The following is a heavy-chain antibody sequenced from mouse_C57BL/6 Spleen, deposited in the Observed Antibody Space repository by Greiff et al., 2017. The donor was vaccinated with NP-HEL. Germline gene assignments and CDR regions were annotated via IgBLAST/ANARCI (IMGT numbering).Heavy chain of an antibody. V-gene: IGHV1-18*01. CDR3: ARDGGGSSFLFDY. J-gene: IGHJ2*01. CDR1: GYTFTDYN. D-gene: IGHD1-1*01. CDR2: INPNNGGT. Sequence: VQLKESGPELVKPGASVKIPCKASGYTFTDYNMDWVKQSHGKSLEWIGDINPNNGGTIYNQKFKGKATLTVDKSSSTAYMELRSLTSEDTAVYYCARDGGGSSFLFDYWGQGTTLTVSS.